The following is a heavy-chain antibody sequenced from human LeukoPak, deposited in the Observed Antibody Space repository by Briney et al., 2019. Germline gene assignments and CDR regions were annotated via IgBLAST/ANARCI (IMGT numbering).Heavy chain of an antibody. D-gene: IGHD3-10*01. Sequence: GGSLRLSCAASGFTFDDYGMSWVRQAPGKGLEWVSDIYWNGGSTGYAESVKGRFTISRDNAKNSLYLQMNSLRAEDTAVYYCAKDQVALLWFGEFTFDYWGQGTLVTVSS. CDR2: IYWNGGST. V-gene: IGHV3-20*04. CDR1: GFTFDDYG. CDR3: AKDQVALLWFGEFTFDY. J-gene: IGHJ4*02.